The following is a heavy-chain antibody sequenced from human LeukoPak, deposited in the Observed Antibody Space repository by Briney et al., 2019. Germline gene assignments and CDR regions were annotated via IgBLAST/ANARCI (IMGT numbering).Heavy chain of an antibody. Sequence: HRASVKVSCKTSGYSFTNYGINWVRQAPGQGLEWMGWIGAYNGNTNYAQKVQGRVTMTTDTSTSTAYMELRSLRSDDTAVYYCARAVGMSGFDIWGQGTMVTVSS. CDR3: ARAVGMSGFDI. V-gene: IGHV1-18*01. D-gene: IGHD3-3*01. CDR1: GYSFTNYG. J-gene: IGHJ3*02. CDR2: IGAYNGNT.